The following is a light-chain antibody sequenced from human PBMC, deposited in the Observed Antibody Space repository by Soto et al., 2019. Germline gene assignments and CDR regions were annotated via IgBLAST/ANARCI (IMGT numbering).Light chain of an antibody. CDR3: QQRTDWPLT. J-gene: IGKJ4*01. V-gene: IGKV3-11*01. Sequence: DIVLTQSPATLSLSPGERAILSCRASQSVSSYLAWYQQKPGQAPRLLIYDASNRATGIPARFSGSGSGTDFTLTISSLEPEDFAVYYCQQRTDWPLTFGGGTKVEIK. CDR1: QSVSSY. CDR2: DAS.